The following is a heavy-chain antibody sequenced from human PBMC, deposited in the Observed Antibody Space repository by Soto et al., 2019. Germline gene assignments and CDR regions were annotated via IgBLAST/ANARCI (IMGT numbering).Heavy chain of an antibody. D-gene: IGHD5-12*01. V-gene: IGHV4-39*02. CDR2: IFYSGNT. CDR1: GGSVNTSSYY. J-gene: IGHJ6*02. Sequence: PSETLSLTCSVSGGSVNTSSYYWGWIRQPPGKGLEWIGTIFYSGNTYYNPSLKSRVTISVDTSKNEFSLKVNSVTAADTAVYFCAREKWVATDFYGLDVWGQGTTVTVSS. CDR3: AREKWVATDFYGLDV.